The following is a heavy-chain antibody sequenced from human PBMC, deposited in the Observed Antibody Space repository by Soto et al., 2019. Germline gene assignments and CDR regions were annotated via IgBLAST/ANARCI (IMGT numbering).Heavy chain of an antibody. CDR1: VGSFSGYY. D-gene: IGHD3-16*01. J-gene: IGHJ6*02. V-gene: IGHV4-34*01. CDR2: INHSGST. CDR3: ARGLGDV. Sequence: PSQTLSLTCAVYVGSFSGYYWSWIRQPPGKGLEWIGEINHSGSTNYNPSLKSRVTISVDTSKNQFSLKLSSVTAADTAVYYCARGLGDVWGQGTTVTVSS.